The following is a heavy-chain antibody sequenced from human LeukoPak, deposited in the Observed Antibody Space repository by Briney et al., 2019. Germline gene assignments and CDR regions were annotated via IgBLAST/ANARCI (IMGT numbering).Heavy chain of an antibody. D-gene: IGHD3-22*01. Sequence: GGSLRLSCAASELTLSSNYMSWIRQAPGRGLEWVSFIYSGGSTYYADSVKGRFTISRDNSKNTLYLQMNSLRAEDTAVYYCAKNPHYYDSSGSYGVYWGQGTLVTVSS. CDR2: IYSGGST. CDR1: ELTLSSNY. V-gene: IGHV3-53*01. J-gene: IGHJ4*02. CDR3: AKNPHYYDSSGSYGVY.